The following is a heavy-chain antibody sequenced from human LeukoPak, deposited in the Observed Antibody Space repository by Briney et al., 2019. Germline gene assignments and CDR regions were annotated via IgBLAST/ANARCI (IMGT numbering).Heavy chain of an antibody. Sequence: PGGSLRLSCAASGFTFDDYAMHWVRQAPGKGLEWVSGISWNSGSIGYADSVKGRFTISRDNAKNSLYLQMNSLRAEDTALYYCAKDMSLGTTYYFDYWDQGTLVTVSS. J-gene: IGHJ4*02. CDR2: ISWNSGSI. CDR3: AKDMSLGTTYYFDY. CDR1: GFTFDDYA. V-gene: IGHV3-9*01. D-gene: IGHD7-27*01.